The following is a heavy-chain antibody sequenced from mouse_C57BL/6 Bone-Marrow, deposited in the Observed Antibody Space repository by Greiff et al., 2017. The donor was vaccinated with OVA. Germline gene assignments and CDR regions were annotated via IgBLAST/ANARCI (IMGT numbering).Heavy chain of an antibody. CDR3: ARAELGYYFDY. D-gene: IGHD4-1*01. Sequence: QVQLQQPGAELVMPGASVKLSCKASGYTFTSYWMHWVKQRPGQGLEWIGELDPSDSYTNYNHKFKGKSTLTVDKSSSTAYMQLSSLTSEDAAVYYCARAELGYYFDYWGQGTTLTVSS. CDR1: GYTFTSYW. V-gene: IGHV1-69*01. J-gene: IGHJ2*01. CDR2: LDPSDSYT.